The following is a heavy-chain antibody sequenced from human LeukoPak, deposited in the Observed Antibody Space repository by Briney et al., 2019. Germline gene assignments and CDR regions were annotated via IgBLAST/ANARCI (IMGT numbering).Heavy chain of an antibody. D-gene: IGHD7-27*01. Sequence: PGGSLRLSCAASGFTFSSYAMSWIRQAPAKGLEWVSLIYSGGTTYYAASVKGRFTISRDKSNNTLYLQMSSLRVEDTAVYYCARHRGLKWGQFDYWGQGALVTVSS. J-gene: IGHJ4*02. V-gene: IGHV3-23*03. CDR2: IYSGGTT. CDR3: ARHRGLKWGQFDY. CDR1: GFTFSSYA.